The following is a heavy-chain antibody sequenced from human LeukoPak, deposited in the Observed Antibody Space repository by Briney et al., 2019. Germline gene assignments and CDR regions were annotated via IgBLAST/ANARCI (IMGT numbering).Heavy chain of an antibody. CDR2: ISAYNGNT. J-gene: IGHJ4*02. V-gene: IGHV1-18*01. Sequence: ASVKVSCKASGYTFTSYGISWVRQAPGQGLEWMGWISAYNGNTNYAQKLQGRVTMTTDTSTGTAYMELRSLRSDDTAVYYCAATLADSGYHEFPYWGQGTLVTVSS. D-gene: IGHD5-12*01. CDR3: AATLADSGYHEFPY. CDR1: GYTFTSYG.